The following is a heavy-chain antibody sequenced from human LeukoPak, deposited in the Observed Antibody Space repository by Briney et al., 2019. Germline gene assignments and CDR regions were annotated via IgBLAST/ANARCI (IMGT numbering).Heavy chain of an antibody. Sequence: LPGGSLRLSCAASGFTFSSYGMHWVRQAPVKGLEWVAVIWYDGSDKYYADSVKGRFTISRDNSKNTLYLQMNSLRAEDTAVYYCARRYSNYFDYWGQGTLVTVSS. D-gene: IGHD4-4*01. CDR3: ARRYSNYFDY. V-gene: IGHV3-33*01. CDR2: IWYDGSDK. J-gene: IGHJ4*02. CDR1: GFTFSSYG.